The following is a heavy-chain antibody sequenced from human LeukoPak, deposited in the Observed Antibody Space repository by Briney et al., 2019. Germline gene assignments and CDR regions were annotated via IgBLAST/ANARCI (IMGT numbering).Heavy chain of an antibody. CDR2: INWNSGTI. CDR1: GFIFDDYA. J-gene: IGHJ4*02. D-gene: IGHD2-15*01. Sequence: GGSLRLSCAASGFIFDDYAMHWVRQAPGKGLEWVSGINWNSGTIVYADSVKGRFTISRDNAKNSLYLQMNSLRADDMAFYYCARDRFRYCSGAYCSHFEFWGQGTPVSVSS. CDR3: ARDRFRYCSGAYCSHFEF. V-gene: IGHV3-9*03.